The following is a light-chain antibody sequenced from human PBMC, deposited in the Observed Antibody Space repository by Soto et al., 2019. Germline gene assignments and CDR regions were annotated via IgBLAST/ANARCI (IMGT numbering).Light chain of an antibody. CDR1: RSNIGENA. Sequence: QSALTQPPSLSEAPRQRVTISCSGSRSNIGENAVNWYQQFPGKAPKLLIYYDDLLPSGVSDRFSGSKSGTSASLAISGLQSEDEADYYCAAWDNSLNGWVFGGGTKLTVL. V-gene: IGLV1-36*01. CDR3: AAWDNSLNGWV. J-gene: IGLJ3*02. CDR2: YDD.